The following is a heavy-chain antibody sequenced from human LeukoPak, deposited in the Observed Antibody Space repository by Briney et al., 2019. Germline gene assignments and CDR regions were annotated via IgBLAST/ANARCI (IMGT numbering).Heavy chain of an antibody. CDR2: IYGGGGT. D-gene: IGHD5-18*01. V-gene: IGHV3-53*01. CDR1: GFTFSTYS. J-gene: IGHJ3*02. Sequence: GGSLRLSCAASGFTFSTYSMNWVRQAPGKGLEWVSVIYGGGGTFYADSVRGRFTISRDNSKNTLYLQMNSLRAEDTAVYYCAARWGYNAFDIWGHGTMVTVSS. CDR3: AARWGYNAFDI.